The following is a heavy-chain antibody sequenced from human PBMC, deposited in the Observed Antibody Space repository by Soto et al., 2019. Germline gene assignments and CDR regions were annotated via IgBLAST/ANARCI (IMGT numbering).Heavy chain of an antibody. D-gene: IGHD3-10*01. CDR2: IYYSGST. CDR3: AREGWDYYGSGSYYRSPPLKYYYGMDV. Sequence: SETLSLTCTVSGGSISSGGYYWSWIRQHPGKGLEWIGYIYYSGSTYYNPSLKSRVTISVDTSKNQFSLKLSSVTAADTAVYYCAREGWDYYGSGSYYRSPPLKYYYGMDVWGQGTTVTVSS. V-gene: IGHV4-31*03. J-gene: IGHJ6*02. CDR1: GGSISSGGYY.